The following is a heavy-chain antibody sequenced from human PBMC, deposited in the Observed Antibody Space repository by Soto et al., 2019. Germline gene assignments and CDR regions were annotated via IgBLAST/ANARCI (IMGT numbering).Heavy chain of an antibody. CDR1: GFTFSSYS. J-gene: IGHJ6*02. CDR3: AREGYCSSTSCYSAYYYYGMDV. V-gene: IGHV3-21*01. Sequence: GGSLRLSCAASGFTFSSYSMNWVRQAPGKGLEWVSSISSSSSYIYYADSVKGRFTVSRDNAKNSLYLQMNSLRAEDTAVYYCAREGYCSSTSCYSAYYYYGMDVWGQGTTVTVSS. D-gene: IGHD2-2*01. CDR2: ISSSSSYI.